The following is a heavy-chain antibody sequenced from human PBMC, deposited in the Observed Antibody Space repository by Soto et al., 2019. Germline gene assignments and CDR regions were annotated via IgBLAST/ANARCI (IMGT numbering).Heavy chain of an antibody. CDR3: LFLNLACYYFYNLCLGSPITISYG. J-gene: IGHJ6*01. D-gene: IGHD3-3*01. Sequence: SGPTLVNPTQTLTLTCTFSGFSLSTSEMCVTWIRQPPGKALEWLARIDWDDDKYYSTSLKTRLTISKDTSKNQVVLTMTNMEPVDTATYYCLFLNLACYYFYNLCLGSPITISYG. V-gene: IGHV2-70*11. CDR1: GFSLSTSEMC. CDR2: IDWDDDK.